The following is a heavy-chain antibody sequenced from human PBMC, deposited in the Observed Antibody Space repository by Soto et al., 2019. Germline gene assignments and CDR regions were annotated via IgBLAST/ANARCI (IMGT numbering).Heavy chain of an antibody. V-gene: IGHV1-69*13. Sequence: ASVKVSCKASGGTFSSYAISWVRQAPGQGLEWMGGIIPIFGTANYAQKFQGRVTITADESTSTAYLELSSLRSEDTAVYYCARGPNIAARDEYYYGMDVWGQGTTVTVSS. J-gene: IGHJ6*02. CDR1: GGTFSSYA. D-gene: IGHD6-6*01. CDR3: ARGPNIAARDEYYYGMDV. CDR2: IIPIFGTA.